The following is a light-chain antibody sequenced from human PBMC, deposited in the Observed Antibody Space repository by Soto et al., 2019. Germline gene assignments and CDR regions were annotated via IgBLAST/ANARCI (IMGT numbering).Light chain of an antibody. CDR3: AAWDNSLSGWA. CDR2: SDD. J-gene: IGLJ3*02. V-gene: IGLV1-44*01. Sequence: QSVLTQAPSASGTPGQRITISCSGATSNIGTNPVGWFQQLPGTAPKLLIYSDDQRPSGVPDRISGSKSGTSASLAISGLQSEDEAAYYCAAWDNSLSGWAFGGGTKLTVL. CDR1: TSNIGTNP.